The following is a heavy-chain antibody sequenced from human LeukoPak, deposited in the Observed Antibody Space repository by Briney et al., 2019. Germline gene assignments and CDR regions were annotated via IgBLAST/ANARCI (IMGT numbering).Heavy chain of an antibody. CDR3: ARAPGEYGYGANDAFDI. J-gene: IGHJ3*02. CDR2: IWYDGSNK. CDR1: GFTFSSYA. Sequence: GGSLRLSCAASGFTFSSYAIHWVRQAPGKGLEWVAVIWYDGSNKYYADFVKGRFTISRDNSKNTVYLQMDSLRAEDTAVYYCARAPGEYGYGANDAFDIWGRGTMVTVSS. D-gene: IGHD4/OR15-4a*01. V-gene: IGHV3-33*01.